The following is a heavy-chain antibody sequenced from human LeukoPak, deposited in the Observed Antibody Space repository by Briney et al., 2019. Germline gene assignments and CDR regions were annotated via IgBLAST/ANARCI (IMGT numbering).Heavy chain of an antibody. Sequence: GRSLRLSCAASGFTFSSYSMNWVRQAPGKGLEWVSSISSSSSYIYYADSVKGRFTISRDNAKNSLYLQMNSLRAEDTAVYYCARESPVDTAMVTSGIFNGIDVWGQGTTVTVSS. CDR3: ARESPVDTAMVTSGIFNGIDV. D-gene: IGHD5-18*01. CDR1: GFTFSSYS. CDR2: ISSSSSYI. V-gene: IGHV3-21*01. J-gene: IGHJ6*02.